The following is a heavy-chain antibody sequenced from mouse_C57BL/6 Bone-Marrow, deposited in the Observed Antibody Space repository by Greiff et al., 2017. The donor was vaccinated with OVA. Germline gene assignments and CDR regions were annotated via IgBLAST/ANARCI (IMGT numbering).Heavy chain of an antibody. CDR1: GFNIKDDY. Sequence: EVQVVDSGAELVRPGASVKLSCTASGFNIKDDYMHWVKQRPEQGLEWIGWIDPENGDTEYASKFQGKATITADTSSNTAYLQLSSLTSEDTAVYYCISTAQALDYWGRGTTLTVSS. V-gene: IGHV14-4*01. CDR3: ISTAQALDY. CDR2: IDPENGDT. J-gene: IGHJ2*01. D-gene: IGHD3-2*02.